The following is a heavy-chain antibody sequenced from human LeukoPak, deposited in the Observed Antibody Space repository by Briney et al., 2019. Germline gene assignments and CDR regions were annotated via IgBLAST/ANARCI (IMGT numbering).Heavy chain of an antibody. CDR3: ARGPATIDY. CDR1: GYSFSTYW. V-gene: IGHV5-51*01. CDR2: VYPGDSDT. D-gene: IGHD5-12*01. J-gene: IGHJ4*02. Sequence: GESLKISCKGSGYSFSTYWIGWVRQMPGKGLEWMGIVYPGDSDTRYSPSFQGQVSFSADKSSSTAYLQWSSLKASDSAMYYCARGPATIDYWGQGTLVTVSS.